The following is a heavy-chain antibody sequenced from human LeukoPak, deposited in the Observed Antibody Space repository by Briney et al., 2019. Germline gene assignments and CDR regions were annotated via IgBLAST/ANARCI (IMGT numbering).Heavy chain of an antibody. Sequence: PGGSLRLSCAASEFTVSSNYMSWVRQAPGKGLEWVSVIYSGGSTPYADSVKGRFTISRDNSKNTLYLQMNSLRAEDTAVYYCATRRDGYNSHFEYWGQGTLVTVSS. D-gene: IGHD5-24*01. CDR3: ATRRDGYNSHFEY. CDR1: EFTVSSNY. CDR2: IYSGGST. J-gene: IGHJ4*02. V-gene: IGHV3-53*01.